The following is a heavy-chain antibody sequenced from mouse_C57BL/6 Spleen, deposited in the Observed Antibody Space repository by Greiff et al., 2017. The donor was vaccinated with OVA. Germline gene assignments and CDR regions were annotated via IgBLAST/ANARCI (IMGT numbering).Heavy chain of an antibody. CDR1: GYTFTDYY. J-gene: IGHJ1*03. CDR2: INPNTGGT. V-gene: IGHV1-26*01. D-gene: IGHD1-1*01. Sequence: EVQLQQSGPELVKPGASVKLSCKASGYTFTDYYMNWVKQSHGKSLEWIGDINPNTGGTSYNQKFKGKATLTVDKSSSTAYMQLRSLPSEASAVYYGARLLRGPNGYYEVWGTGTTVTVAS. CDR3: ARLLRGPNGYYEV.